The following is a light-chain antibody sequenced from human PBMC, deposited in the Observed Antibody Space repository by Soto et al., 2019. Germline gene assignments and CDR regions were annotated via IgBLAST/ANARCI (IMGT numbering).Light chain of an antibody. CDR3: CSYAGSYTTYV. J-gene: IGLJ1*01. V-gene: IGLV2-11*01. CDR1: SSDVCNYNY. CDR2: DVS. Sequence: QSALTQPLSVSWSPGQSVTISCTGTSSDVCNYNYVSWYQQHPAKAPKVMIYDVSKRPSGVPDRSSGSKSGNTASLTISGLQAEDEADYYCCSYAGSYTTYVFGTGTKVTVL.